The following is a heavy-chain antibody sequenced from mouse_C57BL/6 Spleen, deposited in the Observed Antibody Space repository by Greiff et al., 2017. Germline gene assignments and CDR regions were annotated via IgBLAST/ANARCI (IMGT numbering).Heavy chain of an antibody. V-gene: IGHV1-59*01. D-gene: IGHD1-1*01. CDR3: ARDYGEFAY. Sequence: VQLQQPGAELVRPGTSVKLSCKASGYTFTSYWMHWVKQRPGQGLEWIGVIDPSDSYTNYNQKFKGKATLTVDTSSSTAYMQLSSLTSEDSAVYYCARDYGEFAYWGQGTLVTVSA. J-gene: IGHJ3*01. CDR2: IDPSDSYT. CDR1: GYTFTSYW.